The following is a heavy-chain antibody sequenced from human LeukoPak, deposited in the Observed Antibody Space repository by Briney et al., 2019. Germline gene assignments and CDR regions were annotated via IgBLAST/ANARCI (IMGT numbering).Heavy chain of an antibody. D-gene: IGHD3-10*01. Sequence: GGSLGLSCAASGFTFSSYSMNWVRQAPGKGLEWVSYISSSSSTIYYADSVKGRFTISRDNAKNSLYLQMSSLRAEDTAVYYCAKGPEDRYYCGSGSYYPEIAFDIWGQGTMVTVSS. CDR3: AKGPEDRYYCGSGSYYPEIAFDI. CDR2: ISSSSSTI. J-gene: IGHJ3*02. CDR1: GFTFSSYS. V-gene: IGHV3-48*01.